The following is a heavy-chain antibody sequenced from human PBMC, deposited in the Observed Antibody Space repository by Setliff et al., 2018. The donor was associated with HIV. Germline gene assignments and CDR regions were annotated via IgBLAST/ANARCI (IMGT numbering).Heavy chain of an antibody. CDR3: ARGYSAAGTLYYYGMDV. D-gene: IGHD6-13*01. J-gene: IGHJ6*02. CDR2: ISPYNGHT. CDR1: GYTFLTYG. V-gene: IGHV1-18*01. Sequence: ASVKVSCKASGYTFLTYGISWVRQAPGHGLEWMGWISPYNGHTNYAQKLQGRVTMTTDTSTSTAYMELRSLRSDDTAVYYCARGYSAAGTLYYYGMDVWGQGTTVTVSS.